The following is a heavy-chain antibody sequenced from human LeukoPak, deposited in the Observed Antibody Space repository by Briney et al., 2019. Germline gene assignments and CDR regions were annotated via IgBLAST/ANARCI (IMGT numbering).Heavy chain of an antibody. CDR3: ARDPGWGAYDI. Sequence: GGSLRLSCAASGFTFSSFWMTWVRQAPGRGLESVASMNSDGSAKNYVDSVKGRFTISRDNAKNSLYLQMNSLGGEDTSIYYCARDPGWGAYDIWGQGTMVTVSS. J-gene: IGHJ3*02. V-gene: IGHV3-7*01. D-gene: IGHD6-19*01. CDR2: MNSDGSAK. CDR1: GFTFSSFW.